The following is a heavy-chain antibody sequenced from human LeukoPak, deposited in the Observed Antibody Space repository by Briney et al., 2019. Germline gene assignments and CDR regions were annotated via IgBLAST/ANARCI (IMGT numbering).Heavy chain of an antibody. V-gene: IGHV3-30-3*01. J-gene: IGHJ4*02. CDR2: ISYDGSNK. Sequence: GRSLRLSCAASGFTFSTYAMHWVRQAPGKGLEWVAVISYDGSNKYYADSVKGRFTISRDNSDNTLYLQMNSLRAEDTAVYYCARTPYYDSSGYAFDYWGRGTLVTVSS. CDR1: GFTFSTYA. CDR3: ARTPYYDSSGYAFDY. D-gene: IGHD3-22*01.